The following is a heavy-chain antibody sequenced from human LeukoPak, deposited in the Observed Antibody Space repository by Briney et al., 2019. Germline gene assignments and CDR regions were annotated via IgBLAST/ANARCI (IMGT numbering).Heavy chain of an antibody. J-gene: IGHJ3*02. V-gene: IGHV3-48*01. D-gene: IGHD1-26*01. Sequence: PGGSLRLSCAASGFTFSSYSMNWVRQAPGKGVEGVSDISSSSSSIYYADSVKGRFTISRDNAKNSLYLQMNSLRAEDTAVYYCARARQGASRGAFDIWGQGTMVTVSP. CDR3: ARARQGASRGAFDI. CDR2: ISSSSSSI. CDR1: GFTFSSYS.